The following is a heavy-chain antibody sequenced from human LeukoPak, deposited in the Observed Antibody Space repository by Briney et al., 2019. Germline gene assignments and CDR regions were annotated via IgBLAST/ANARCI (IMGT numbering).Heavy chain of an antibody. J-gene: IGHJ4*02. Sequence: AGGSLRLSCAASGSTFSSYAMSWVRQAPGKGLEWVSAISGSGGSTYYADSVKGRFTISRDNSKNTLYLQMNGLRAEDTAVYYCAKLIAVGDYDYWGQGTLVTVSS. V-gene: IGHV3-23*01. CDR2: ISGSGGST. CDR3: AKLIAVGDYDY. CDR1: GSTFSSYA. D-gene: IGHD3-10*01.